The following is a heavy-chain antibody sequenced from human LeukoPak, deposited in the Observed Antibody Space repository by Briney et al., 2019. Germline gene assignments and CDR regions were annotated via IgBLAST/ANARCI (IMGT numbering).Heavy chain of an antibody. J-gene: IGHJ4*02. D-gene: IGHD3-3*01. CDR3: ARDRAWNYFDY. Sequence: GGSLRLSCAPSGFTFSRHSMHWVRQAPGKGLEWVAIISSDGSRKYYAHSVEGRFAISRDNSKNTLYLQMDSLRAEDTAVYYCARDRAWNYFDYWGQGTLVTVSS. V-gene: IGHV3-30*03. CDR1: GFTFSRHS. CDR2: ISSDGSRK.